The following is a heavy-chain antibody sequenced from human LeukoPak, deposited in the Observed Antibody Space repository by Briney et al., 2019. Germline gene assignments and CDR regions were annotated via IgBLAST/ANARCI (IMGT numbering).Heavy chain of an antibody. CDR1: GYTFTGYY. J-gene: IGHJ5*02. V-gene: IGHV1-24*01. D-gene: IGHD6-13*01. CDR3: ATGIAAAGVIGNWFDP. Sequence: GASVKVSCKASGYTFTGYYMHWVRQAPGKGLEWMGGFDPEDGETIYAQKFQGRVTMTEDTSTDTAYMELSSLRSEDTAVYYCATGIAAAGVIGNWFDPWGQGTLVTVSS. CDR2: FDPEDGET.